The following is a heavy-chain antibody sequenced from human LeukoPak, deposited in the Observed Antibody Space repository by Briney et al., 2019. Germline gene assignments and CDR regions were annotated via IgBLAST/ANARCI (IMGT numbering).Heavy chain of an antibody. D-gene: IGHD6-19*01. V-gene: IGHV4-61*02. CDR3: ARGTQWLAYYYYYYYMDV. CDR2: IYTSGST. Sequence: PSETLSLTCTVSGGSISSGSYYWSWIRQPAGKGLEWIGRIYTSGSTNYNPSLKSRVTISVDTSKNQFSLKLSSVTAADTAVYYCARGTQWLAYYYYYYYMDVWGKGTTVTVSS. J-gene: IGHJ6*03. CDR1: GGSISSGSYY.